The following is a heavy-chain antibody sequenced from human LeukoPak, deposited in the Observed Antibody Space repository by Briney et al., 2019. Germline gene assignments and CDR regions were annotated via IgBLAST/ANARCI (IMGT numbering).Heavy chain of an antibody. CDR3: ARWDDSAWGFGN. CDR2: ISHSGTT. Sequence: SETLSLTCSVSGVSANTYYWSWIRQSPGKGLEWVGYISHSGTTSYNSSLKSRVTISVDTSKNQLSLKLTSVTAADTAVYYCARWDDSAWGFGNWGPGTLVTVSS. J-gene: IGHJ4*02. CDR1: GVSANTYY. D-gene: IGHD6-19*01. V-gene: IGHV4-59*08.